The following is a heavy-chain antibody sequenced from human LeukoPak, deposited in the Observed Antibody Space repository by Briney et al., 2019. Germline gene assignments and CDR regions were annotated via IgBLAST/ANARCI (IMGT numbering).Heavy chain of an antibody. Sequence: GGSLRLSCAASGFTFSSYAMSWVRQAPGKGLEWVSAISGSGGSTYYADSVKGRFTISRDNSKNMLYLQMNTLRAEDTAIYSCAKVSVCFGCYFDYWGQGALVTVSS. J-gene: IGHJ4*02. CDR2: ISGSGGST. D-gene: IGHD3-16*01. CDR3: AKVSVCFGCYFDY. CDR1: GFTFSSYA. V-gene: IGHV3-23*01.